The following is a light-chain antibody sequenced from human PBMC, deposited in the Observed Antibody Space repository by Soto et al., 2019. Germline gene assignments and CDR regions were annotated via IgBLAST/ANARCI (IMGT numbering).Light chain of an antibody. CDR3: QQPYSSPGT. J-gene: IGKJ1*01. V-gene: IGKV1-39*01. CDR2: GAS. CDR1: QSIDRY. Sequence: DIHMIQSPSSLSASVGDRGMITCRASQSIDRYLSWYLEKPGKAPKLLIFGASSLQSGVPSRFSGIVSGPHFTLPISSLQPADFGSYSCQQPYSSPGTFGQGPKLEIK.